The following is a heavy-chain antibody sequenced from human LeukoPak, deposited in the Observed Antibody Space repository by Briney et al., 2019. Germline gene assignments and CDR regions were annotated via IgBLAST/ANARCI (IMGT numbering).Heavy chain of an antibody. CDR1: GYTFTSYP. D-gene: IGHD2-15*01. V-gene: IGHV1-18*01. CDR2: ITTYNGNT. Sequence: ASVKVSCKASGYTFTSYPISWVRKAPGQGLEWMGWITTYNGNTHYAQKLQGRVTMTTETSTSTAYMDLRGLRSDDTAVYYCARGDMRAPGAYYFDYWGQGTTVTVSS. J-gene: IGHJ4*03. CDR3: ARGDMRAPGAYYFDY.